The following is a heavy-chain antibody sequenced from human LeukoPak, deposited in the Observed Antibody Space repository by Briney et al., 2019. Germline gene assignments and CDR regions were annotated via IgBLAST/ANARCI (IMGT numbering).Heavy chain of an antibody. CDR3: ARDRGIVGTTGYYYMDV. V-gene: IGHV3-11*04. CDR1: GFSLSDYY. CDR2: IGSTI. J-gene: IGHJ6*03. Sequence: GGSLRLSCVASGFSLSDYYMSWIRQAPGKGLEWVSYIGSTIYYADSVKGRLTISRDNAKNSLYLQMNSLRAEDTAVYYCARDRGIVGTTGYYYMDVWGKGTTVTVSS. D-gene: IGHD1-26*01.